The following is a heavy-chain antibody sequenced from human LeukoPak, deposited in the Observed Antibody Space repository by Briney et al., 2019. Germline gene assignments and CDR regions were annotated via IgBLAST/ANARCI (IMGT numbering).Heavy chain of an antibody. CDR2: VNPNSGGK. Sequence: ASVKVSCKASGYTFTGYYMHWGRRGPGQGVEWMGWVNPNSGGKNYAQRFQGRVTMSRDTSISTAYMELSRLRSDDTAVYYCASGGDSIDYWGQGTLVTVSS. J-gene: IGHJ4*02. CDR1: GYTFTGYY. D-gene: IGHD2-21*02. CDR3: ASGGDSIDY. V-gene: IGHV1-2*02.